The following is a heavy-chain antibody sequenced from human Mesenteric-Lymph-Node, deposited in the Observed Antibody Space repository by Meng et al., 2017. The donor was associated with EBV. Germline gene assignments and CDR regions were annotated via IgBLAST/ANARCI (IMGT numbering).Heavy chain of an antibody. D-gene: IGHD3-22*01. V-gene: IGHV1-8*01. Sequence: AQKFQGRVTMTSNTSKSTAYMELSSLRSEDTAVYYCARAPLDHYYDSSTGGLDPWGQGTLVTVSS. CDR3: ARAPLDHYYDSSTGGLDP. J-gene: IGHJ5*02.